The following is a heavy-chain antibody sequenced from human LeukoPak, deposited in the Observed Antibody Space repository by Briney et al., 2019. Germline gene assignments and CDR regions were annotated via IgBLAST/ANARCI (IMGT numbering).Heavy chain of an antibody. CDR1: GYTFTGYY. Sequence: GASVKVSCKASGYTFTGYYMHWVRQAPGQGLEWMGWINPNSGGTNYAQKFQGRVTMTRDTSISTAYMELSRLRSDDTAVYYCARDGNSQNIVNWFDPWGQGTLVTVSS. CDR2: INPNSGGT. J-gene: IGHJ5*02. D-gene: IGHD2/OR15-2a*01. V-gene: IGHV1-2*02. CDR3: ARDGNSQNIVNWFDP.